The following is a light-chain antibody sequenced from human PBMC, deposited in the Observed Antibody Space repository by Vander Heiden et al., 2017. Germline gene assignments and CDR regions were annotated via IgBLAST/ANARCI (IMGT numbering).Light chain of an antibody. J-gene: IGKJ4*01. V-gene: IGKV4-1*01. CDR1: QSVLYSSNNKNY. Sequence: IVMTQSPASLAVSLGERATINCKSSQSVLYSSNNKNYLAWYQQKPGQPPKLLIYWASTRESGVPDRFSGSGSGTDFTLTISSLQAEDVAVYYCQQYYSTSLTFGGGTKVEIK. CDR2: WAS. CDR3: QQYYSTSLT.